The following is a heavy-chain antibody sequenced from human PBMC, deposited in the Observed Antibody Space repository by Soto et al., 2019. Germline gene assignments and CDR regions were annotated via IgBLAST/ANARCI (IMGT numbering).Heavy chain of an antibody. Sequence: GGSLRLSCAASGFTSSSYGMHWVRQAPGKGLEWVAVISYDGSNKYYADSVKGRFTISRDNSKNTLYLQMNSLRAEDTAVYYCAKDLRRSSSSRGFDYWGQGTLVTVSS. V-gene: IGHV3-30*18. CDR2: ISYDGSNK. D-gene: IGHD6-6*01. CDR3: AKDLRRSSSSRGFDY. CDR1: GFTSSSYG. J-gene: IGHJ4*02.